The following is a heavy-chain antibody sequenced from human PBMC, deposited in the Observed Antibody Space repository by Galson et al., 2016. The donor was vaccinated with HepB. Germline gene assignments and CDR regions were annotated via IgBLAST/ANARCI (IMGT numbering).Heavy chain of an antibody. V-gene: IGHV3-23*01. D-gene: IGHD3-10*01. J-gene: IGHJ6*04. CDR3: ANLGSGDFRWYFYGMEV. CDR1: GFTFSNFA. CDR2: ISGKGDNT. Sequence: SLRLSCAASGFTFSNFAMTWVRQAPGKGLEWISGISGKGDNTYYADSVKGRFTVSRDNSKNTLHLHMNSLRADDTAVYYCANLGSGDFRWYFYGMEVWGKGTTVTVPS.